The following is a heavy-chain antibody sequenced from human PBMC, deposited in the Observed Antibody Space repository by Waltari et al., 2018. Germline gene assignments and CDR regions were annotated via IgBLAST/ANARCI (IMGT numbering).Heavy chain of an antibody. CDR2: INHSGSA. CDR1: GGSFSGYY. Sequence: QVQLQQWGAGLLKPSETLSLTCAVYGGSFSGYYWSWIRQPPGKGLEWIGEINHSGSATYVPSLKSLVTISVDTSKNQFSLKLSSVTAADTAVYYCARGVAAAFHYYYMDVWGKGTTVTISS. J-gene: IGHJ6*03. CDR3: ARGVAAAFHYYYMDV. V-gene: IGHV4-34*01. D-gene: IGHD6-13*01.